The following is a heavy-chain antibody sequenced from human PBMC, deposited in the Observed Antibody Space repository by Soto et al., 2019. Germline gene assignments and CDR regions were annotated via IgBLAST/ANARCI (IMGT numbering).Heavy chain of an antibody. CDR3: ARDAYNDYGDYVDQKTRVPQGSFDY. Sequence: PGGSLRLSCAASGFTFSSYGMHWVRQAPGKRLEWVAVIWYDGSNKYYADSVKGRFTISRDNSKNTLYLQMNSLRAEDTAVYYCARDAYNDYGDYVDQKTRVPQGSFDYWGQGTLVTVSS. V-gene: IGHV3-33*01. CDR2: IWYDGSNK. J-gene: IGHJ4*02. D-gene: IGHD4-17*01. CDR1: GFTFSSYG.